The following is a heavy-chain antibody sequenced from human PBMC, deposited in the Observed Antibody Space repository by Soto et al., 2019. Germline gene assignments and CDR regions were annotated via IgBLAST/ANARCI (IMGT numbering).Heavy chain of an antibody. CDR3: ARGLYDILTGYYFDY. CDR2: IYYSGST. D-gene: IGHD3-9*01. Sequence: PSETLSLTCTVSGGSISSYYWSWIRQPPGKGLEWIGYIYYSGSTNYNPSLKSRVTISVDTSKNQFSLKLSSVTAADTAVYYCARGLYDILTGYYFDYWGQGTLVTVS. CDR1: GGSISSYY. J-gene: IGHJ4*02. V-gene: IGHV4-59*01.